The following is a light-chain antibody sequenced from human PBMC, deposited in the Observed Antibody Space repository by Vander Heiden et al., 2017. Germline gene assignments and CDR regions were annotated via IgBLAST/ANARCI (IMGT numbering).Light chain of an antibody. V-gene: IGLV1-44*01. CDR3: AAWDDSLNGPV. CDR1: TSNIGSNT. CDR2: RNS. J-gene: IGLJ3*02. Sequence: QSVLPPPPSVSGTPGQTVTISCSGTTSNIGSNTVNWYQHLPGTAPKLLIFRNSHRPSGVPDRFSASKSDTSASLAISGLQSEEEADFFCAAWDDSLNGPVFGGGTKLTVL.